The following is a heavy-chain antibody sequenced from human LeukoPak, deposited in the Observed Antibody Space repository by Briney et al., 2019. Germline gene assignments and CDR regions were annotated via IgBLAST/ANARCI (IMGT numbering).Heavy chain of an antibody. CDR1: GSTFSIYA. CDR2: ISDSGDST. CDR3: ARDVYSSGWYYFDY. J-gene: IGHJ4*02. D-gene: IGHD6-19*01. V-gene: IGHV3-23*01. Sequence: GGSLRLSCAASGSTFSIYAMSWVRLAPGKGLEWVSTISDSGDSTYYADSVKGRFTISRDNSKNTVYLQMNSLRAEDTAVYYCARDVYSSGWYYFDYWGQGTLVTVSS.